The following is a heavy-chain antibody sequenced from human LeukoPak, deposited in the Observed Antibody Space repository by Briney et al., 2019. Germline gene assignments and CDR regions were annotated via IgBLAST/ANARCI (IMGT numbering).Heavy chain of an antibody. CDR2: IGGSNGIT. CDR1: RFTFNSYA. Sequence: GGSLRLSCAASRFTFNSYAMSWVRQAPGKGLGWVSVIGGSNGITFYVGSVKGRFTISRDNSKDTLYLQMNSLRAEDTAVYYCARSENSGWGYFDYWGQGTLVTVSS. CDR3: ARSENSGWGYFDY. J-gene: IGHJ4*02. V-gene: IGHV3-23*01. D-gene: IGHD5-12*01.